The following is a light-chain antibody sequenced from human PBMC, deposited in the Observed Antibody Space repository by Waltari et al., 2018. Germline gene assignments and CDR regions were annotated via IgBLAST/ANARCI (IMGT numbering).Light chain of an antibody. CDR1: QSGLYSFNSKNF. CDR2: WAT. Sequence: IVMTQSPDSLAVSLGERATINCKSSQSGLYSFNSKNFITWYQQTAGQPPKLLISWATSRESGVPDRFSGSGSGTDFTLTISSLQAEDVAVYYCQQYYSSPPTFGQGTKLEI. V-gene: IGKV4-1*01. J-gene: IGKJ2*01. CDR3: QQYYSSPPT.